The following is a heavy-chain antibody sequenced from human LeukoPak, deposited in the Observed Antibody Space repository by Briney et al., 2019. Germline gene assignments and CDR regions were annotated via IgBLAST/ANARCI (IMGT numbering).Heavy chain of an antibody. CDR1: GYSISTGYY. D-gene: IGHD4-17*01. CDR3: ARDPSSTGYY. Sequence: SETLSLTCAVSGYSISTGYYWGWIRHPPGEGLEWIGNIWHSGGNYYNPSLKSRVTISLDTSKNQFSLRLTSVTAAATAVYYCARDPSSTGYYWGQGILVIVSS. J-gene: IGHJ4*02. V-gene: IGHV4-38-2*02. CDR2: IWHSGGN.